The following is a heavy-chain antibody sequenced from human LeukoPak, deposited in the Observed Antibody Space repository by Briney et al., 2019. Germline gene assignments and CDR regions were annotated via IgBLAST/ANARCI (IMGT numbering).Heavy chain of an antibody. D-gene: IGHD3-3*01. CDR1: GXTVSNNY. Sequence: PGGSLRLSCAASGXTVSNNYMSWVRQTPGKGLEWVSVIYSGNSGGSTYYADSVKGRFTISRDNSKNTLYLQMNSLRAEDTAVYYCARDWSHRCFDYWGQGTLVTVSS. CDR3: ARDWSHRCFDY. V-gene: IGHV3-53*01. CDR2: IYSGNSGGST. J-gene: IGHJ4*02.